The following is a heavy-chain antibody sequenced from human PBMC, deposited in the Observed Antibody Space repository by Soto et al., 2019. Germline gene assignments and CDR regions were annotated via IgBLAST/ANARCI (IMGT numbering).Heavy chain of an antibody. J-gene: IGHJ4*02. CDR3: AKDISVTWFGELSFDY. D-gene: IGHD3-10*01. V-gene: IGHV3-23*01. CDR2: ISGSGGST. Sequence: GGSLRLSCAASGFTFSSYAMSWVRQAPGKGLEWVSAISGSGGSTYYADSVKGRFTISRDNSKNTLYLQMNSLRAEDTAVYYCAKDISVTWFGELSFDYWGQGTLVTVSS. CDR1: GFTFSSYA.